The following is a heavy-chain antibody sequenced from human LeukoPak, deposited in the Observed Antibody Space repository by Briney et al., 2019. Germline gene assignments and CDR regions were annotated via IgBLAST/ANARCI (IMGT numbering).Heavy chain of an antibody. Sequence: PGMSLRLSCVASGFSFSTYGMHWVRQAPGKGLEWVALIWYDGSEEYYADSVKGRFTISRDNSKNTLYLQMNSLRAEDTAVYYCAKSNWFDPWGQGTLVTVSS. V-gene: IGHV3-33*06. CDR3: AKSNWFDP. CDR1: GFSFSTYG. J-gene: IGHJ5*02. CDR2: IWYDGSEE.